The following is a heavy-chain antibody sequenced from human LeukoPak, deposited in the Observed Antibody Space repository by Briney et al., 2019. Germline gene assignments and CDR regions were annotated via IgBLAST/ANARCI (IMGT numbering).Heavy chain of an antibody. D-gene: IGHD1-26*01. Sequence: SETLSLTCTVSGGSISSFYWSWIRKPPGKGLQWVRYIYYSGSTNYNPSLKSRVTISVDTTKNQFSLKLSSVTAADTAVYYCARGVPWSHYYYYYGMDVWGQGTTVTVSS. V-gene: IGHV4-59*01. CDR1: GGSISSFY. J-gene: IGHJ6*02. CDR3: ARGVPWSHYYYYYGMDV. CDR2: IYYSGST.